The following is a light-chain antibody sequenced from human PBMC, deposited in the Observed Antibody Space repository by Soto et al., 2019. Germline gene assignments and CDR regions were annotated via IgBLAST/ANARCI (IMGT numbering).Light chain of an antibody. CDR1: QSVSSSY. J-gene: IGKJ1*01. V-gene: IGKV3-20*01. CDR2: HAS. CDR3: QQYGTSPRT. Sequence: EIVLTQSPGTLSLSPGERATLSCRASQSVSSSYLAWYQQNPGQAPRLLIYHASNRATGIPDRFSGSGSGTDFTLTISRLEPEDFAVYSCQQYGTSPRTFGQGTKVEFK.